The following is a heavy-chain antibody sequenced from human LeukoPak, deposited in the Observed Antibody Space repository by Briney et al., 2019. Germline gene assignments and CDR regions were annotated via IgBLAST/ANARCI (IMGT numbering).Heavy chain of an antibody. J-gene: IGHJ6*02. Sequence: SGGSLRLSCAASGFTFSSYGMHWVRQAPGKGLEWVAVIWYDGSNKYYADSVKGRFTISRDNSKNTLYLQMNSLRAEDTAVYYCARDPNLEWLLPIYYYYGMDVWGQGTTVTVSS. D-gene: IGHD3-3*01. V-gene: IGHV3-33*01. CDR1: GFTFSSYG. CDR3: ARDPNLEWLLPIYYYYGMDV. CDR2: IWYDGSNK.